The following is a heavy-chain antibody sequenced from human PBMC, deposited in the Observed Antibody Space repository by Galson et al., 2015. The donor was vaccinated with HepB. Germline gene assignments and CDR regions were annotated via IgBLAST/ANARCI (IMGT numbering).Heavy chain of an antibody. CDR2: ISSSSSAI. Sequence: SLRLSCAASGFTFSSYSMNWVRQAPGKGLEWVSYISSSSSAIYYADSVKGRFTISRDNAKNSLYLQMNSLRAEDTAVYYCARDSGSCPFDYWGQGTLVTVSS. CDR1: GFTFSSYS. D-gene: IGHD2-15*01. V-gene: IGHV3-48*01. CDR3: ARDSGSCPFDY. J-gene: IGHJ4*02.